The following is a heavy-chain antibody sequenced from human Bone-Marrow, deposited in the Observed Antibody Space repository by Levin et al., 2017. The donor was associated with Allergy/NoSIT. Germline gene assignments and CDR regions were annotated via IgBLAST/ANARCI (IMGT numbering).Heavy chain of an antibody. V-gene: IGHV3-30*18. CDR3: AKDRDDILTGYYTARFDY. CDR2: ISYDGSTK. D-gene: IGHD3-9*01. Sequence: GGSLRLSCAASGFTFSSYGMHWVRQAPGKGLEWVTLISYDGSTKNYADSVKGRFTISRDNSKNTLYLQMNSLRAEDTAVYYCAKDRDDILTGYYTARFDYWGQGALVTVSS. J-gene: IGHJ4*02. CDR1: GFTFSSYG.